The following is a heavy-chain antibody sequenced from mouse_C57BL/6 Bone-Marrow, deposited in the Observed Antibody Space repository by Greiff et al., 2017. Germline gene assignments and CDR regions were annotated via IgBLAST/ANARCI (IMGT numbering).Heavy chain of an antibody. CDR3: ARDRVVAFDY. J-gene: IGHJ2*01. Sequence: QVQLQQPGAELVRPGTSVKLSCKASGYTFTSYWMHWVKQRPGQGLEWIGVIDPSDSYTNYNQKFKGKATLTVDTSSSTAYMQLSSLTSEDSAVYYCARDRVVAFDYGGQGTTLTVSS. CDR2: IDPSDSYT. CDR1: GYTFTSYW. V-gene: IGHV1-59*01. D-gene: IGHD1-1*01.